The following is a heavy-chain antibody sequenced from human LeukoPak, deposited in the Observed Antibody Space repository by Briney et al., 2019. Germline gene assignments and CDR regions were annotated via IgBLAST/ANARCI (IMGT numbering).Heavy chain of an antibody. V-gene: IGHV3-23*01. J-gene: IGHJ4*02. CDR1: GFTFSSYA. CDR2: ISGSGGST. D-gene: IGHD3-22*01. CDR3: AKTMIVAVITPFDY. Sequence: PAGSLRLSCAASGFTFSSYAMSWVRQAPGKGLEWVSAISGSGGSTYYADSVKGRFTISRDTSKNMLYLQMNSLRAEDTAVYYCAKTMIVAVITPFDYWGQGTLVTVSS.